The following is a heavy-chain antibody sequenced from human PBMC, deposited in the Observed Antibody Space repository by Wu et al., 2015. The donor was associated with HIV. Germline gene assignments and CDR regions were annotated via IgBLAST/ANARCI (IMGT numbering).Heavy chain of an antibody. Sequence: QVQLVQSGAEVKKPGSSVKVSCKASGGTFSSYAISWVRQAPGQGLEWMGRIIPIFGTANYAQKFQGRVTITADESTSTAYMELSSLRSEDTAVYYCARELPVMYLRFGGVSPAPGANYYGMDVVGPRDHGHRLL. V-gene: IGHV1-69*13. CDR3: ARELPVMYLRFGGVSPAPGANYYGMDV. CDR1: GGTFSSYA. CDR2: IIPIFGTA. D-gene: IGHD3-16*01. J-gene: IGHJ6*02.